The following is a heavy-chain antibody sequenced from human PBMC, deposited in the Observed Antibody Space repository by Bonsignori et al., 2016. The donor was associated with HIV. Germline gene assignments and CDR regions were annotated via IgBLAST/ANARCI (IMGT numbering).Heavy chain of an antibody. D-gene: IGHD1-26*01. J-gene: IGHJ6*03. V-gene: IGHV3-7*03. Sequence: GGSLRLSCAASGFTFSSYWMSWVRQAPGKGLEWVANIKQDGSEKYYVDSVKGRFTISRDNAKNSLYLQMNSLRAEDTAVYYCARAPNSGSYFLSVYYYYYYMDVWGQRDHGHRLL. CDR1: GFTFSSYW. CDR3: ARAPNSGSYFLSVYYYYYYMDV. CDR2: IKQDGSEK.